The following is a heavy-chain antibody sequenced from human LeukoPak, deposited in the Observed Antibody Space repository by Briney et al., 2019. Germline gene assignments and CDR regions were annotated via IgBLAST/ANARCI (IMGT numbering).Heavy chain of an antibody. D-gene: IGHD5-12*01. V-gene: IGHV3-23*01. Sequence: GGSLRLSCAASGFTFNNYAMSWARQAPGKGLEWVSAISGGSSSTYYADSVKGRFTISRDNSRNTLYLQMNSLRAEDTAVYYCAKGHEVATITDAFDIWGQGTMVTVSS. CDR3: AKGHEVATITDAFDI. CDR2: ISGGSSST. CDR1: GFTFNNYA. J-gene: IGHJ3*02.